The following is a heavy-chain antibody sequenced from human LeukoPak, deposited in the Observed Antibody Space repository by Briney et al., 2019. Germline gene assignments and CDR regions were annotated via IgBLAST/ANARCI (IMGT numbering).Heavy chain of an antibody. V-gene: IGHV4-61*02. J-gene: IGHJ4*02. Sequence: PSQTLSLTCTVSGGSISSGSYYWSWIRQPAGKGLEWIGRIYTSGSTNYNPSLKSRVTISVDTSKNQFSLKLSSVTAADTAVYYCAREVGASRPFFDYWGQGTLVTVSS. CDR2: IYTSGST. D-gene: IGHD1-26*01. CDR1: GGSISSGSYY. CDR3: AREVGASRPFFDY.